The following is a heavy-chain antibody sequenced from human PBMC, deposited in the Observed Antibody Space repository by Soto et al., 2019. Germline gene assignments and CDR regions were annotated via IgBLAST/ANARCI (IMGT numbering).Heavy chain of an antibody. CDR2: ISSSSSYT. D-gene: IGHD6-19*01. CDR1: GFTFSDYY. J-gene: IGHJ3*02. CDR3: AREGIAVARNDAFDI. Sequence: QVQLVESGGGLVKPGGSLRLSCAASGFTFSDYYMSWIRQAPGKGLEWVSYISSSSSYTNYADSVKGRFTISRDNAKNSLYLKMNSLRAEDTAVYYCAREGIAVARNDAFDIWGQGTMVTVSS. V-gene: IGHV3-11*05.